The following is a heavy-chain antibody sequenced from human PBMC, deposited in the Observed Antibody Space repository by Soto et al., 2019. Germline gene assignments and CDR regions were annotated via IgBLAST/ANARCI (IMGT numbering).Heavy chain of an antibody. D-gene: IGHD3-10*01. J-gene: IGHJ6*02. CDR2: IYYSGST. Sequence: SETLSLTCTVSGSSISSYYWSWIRQPPGKGLEWIGYIYYSGSTNYNPSLKSRVTISVDTSKNQFSLKLSSVTAADTAVYYCARGPSPSAAGIYYYGMDVWGQGTTVTVSS. CDR1: GSSISSYY. V-gene: IGHV4-59*01. CDR3: ARGPSPSAAGIYYYGMDV.